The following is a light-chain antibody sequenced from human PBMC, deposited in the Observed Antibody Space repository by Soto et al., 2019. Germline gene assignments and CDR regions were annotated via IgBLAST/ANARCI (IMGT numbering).Light chain of an antibody. CDR1: TNDVGGYDY. Sequence: QSALSQPASVSGSPGQAITISCTGSTNDVGGYDYVSWYQQHPGRAPKLMIFDVRSRPSGVSNRFSGSKSGNTASLTISGFQTEDEADYYCSSFTSRNVVIFGGGTKVTVL. J-gene: IGLJ2*01. CDR3: SSFTSRNVVI. V-gene: IGLV2-14*03. CDR2: DVR.